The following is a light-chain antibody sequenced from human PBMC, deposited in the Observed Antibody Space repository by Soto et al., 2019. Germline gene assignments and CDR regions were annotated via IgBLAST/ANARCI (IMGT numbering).Light chain of an antibody. Sequence: ALQLTQSPSSLSASVGDRVTITCRASQGISSALAWFQQKPGKPPMLLIYSASSLDSGVPSRFTGSGSGTEFSLTISSLQPEDFATYFCQQFSTYPHTFGQGTRLEI. CDR3: QQFSTYPHT. CDR1: QGISSA. J-gene: IGKJ5*01. V-gene: IGKV1-13*02. CDR2: SAS.